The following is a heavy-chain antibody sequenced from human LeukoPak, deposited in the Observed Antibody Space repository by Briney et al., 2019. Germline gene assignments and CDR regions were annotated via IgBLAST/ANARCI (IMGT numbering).Heavy chain of an antibody. D-gene: IGHD6-13*01. CDR1: GYIFTTYW. V-gene: IGHV5-51*01. CDR2: IYPGDSDP. Sequence: GESLQISCKCSGYIFTTYWIGWVRQVPGKGLEWMGIIYPGDSDPRYSPSFQGQVTISADKSISTAYLQWSSLKASDSAMYYCVRHGLGSSWFGFDYWGQGTLVTVSS. J-gene: IGHJ4*02. CDR3: VRHGLGSSWFGFDY.